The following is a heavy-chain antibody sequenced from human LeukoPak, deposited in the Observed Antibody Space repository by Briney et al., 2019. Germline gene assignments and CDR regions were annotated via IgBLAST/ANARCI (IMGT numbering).Heavy chain of an antibody. CDR1: GFTFSSYW. V-gene: IGHV3-7*01. J-gene: IGHJ4*02. CDR3: ASGSFYSSSWYSPN. Sequence: GSLRLSCAASGFTFSSYWMSWVRQAPGKGLEWVANIKQDGSEKYYVDSVKGRFTISRDNAKNSLYLQMNSLRAEDTAVYYCASGSFYSSSWYSPNWGQGTLVTVSS. CDR2: IKQDGSEK. D-gene: IGHD6-13*01.